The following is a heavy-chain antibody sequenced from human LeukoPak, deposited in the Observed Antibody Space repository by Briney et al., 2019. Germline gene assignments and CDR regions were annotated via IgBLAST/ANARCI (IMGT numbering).Heavy chain of an antibody. Sequence: GRSLRLSCAASGFTFSSYAMHWVRQAPGKGLEWVAVISYDGSNKYYADSVKGRFTISRDNSKNTLYLQMNSLRAEDTAVYYCARDQTYYDILTGYFPLGYWGQGTLVTVSS. CDR1: GFTFSSYA. V-gene: IGHV3-30*04. CDR2: ISYDGSNK. D-gene: IGHD3-9*01. J-gene: IGHJ4*02. CDR3: ARDQTYYDILTGYFPLGY.